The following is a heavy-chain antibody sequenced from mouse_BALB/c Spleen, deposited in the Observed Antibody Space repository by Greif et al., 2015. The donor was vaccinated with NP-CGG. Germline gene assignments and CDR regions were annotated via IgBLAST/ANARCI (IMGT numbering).Heavy chain of an antibody. CDR2: ISDGGSYT. J-gene: IGHJ2*01. CDR3: ASGSSFDY. V-gene: IGHV5-4*02. Sequence: EVQVVESGGGLVKPGGSLKLSCAASGFTFGDYYMYWVRQTPEKRLEWVATISDGGSYTYYPDSVKGRFTISRDNAKNNLYLQMSSLKSEDTAMYYCASGSSFDYWGQGTTLTVSS. D-gene: IGHD1-1*01. CDR1: GFTFGDYY.